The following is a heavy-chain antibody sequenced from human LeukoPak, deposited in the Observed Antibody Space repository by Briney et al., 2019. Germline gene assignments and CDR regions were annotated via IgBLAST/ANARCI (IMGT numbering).Heavy chain of an antibody. CDR3: ARGYDSSAYKLPIDS. Sequence: GASVKVSCKASVYTFTSYGISWVRQAPGQGLECMGWINPNSGGTNYAQKFQGRVTFTRDTSTSTAYMELSRLRSDDTAVYFCARGYDSSAYKLPIDSWGQGTLVSVSS. V-gene: IGHV1-2*02. D-gene: IGHD3-22*01. CDR1: VYTFTSYG. CDR2: INPNSGGT. J-gene: IGHJ4*02.